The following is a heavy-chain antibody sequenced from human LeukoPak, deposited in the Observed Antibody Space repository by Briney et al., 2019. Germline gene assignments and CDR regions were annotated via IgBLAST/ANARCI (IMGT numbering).Heavy chain of an antibody. D-gene: IGHD5-24*01. CDR1: GFTVSSNY. CDR2: IYGGGST. Sequence: GGSLRLSCAASGFTVSSNYMSWVRQAPGKGLEWVSVIYGGGSTYYADSVKGRFTISRDNSKNTLYLQMNSLRAEDTAVYYCARAEMATINFDYWGQGTLVTVSS. V-gene: IGHV3-66*01. CDR3: ARAEMATINFDY. J-gene: IGHJ4*02.